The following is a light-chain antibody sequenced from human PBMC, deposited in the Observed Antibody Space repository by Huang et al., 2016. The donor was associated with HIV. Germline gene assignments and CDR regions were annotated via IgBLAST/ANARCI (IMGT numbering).Light chain of an antibody. V-gene: IGKV1-13*02. Sequence: AIHLTQSPSSLSASVGDRVTITCRASQGISSALSWYQQKPGKPPKLLIYDASSLEGGVPSRCSGSGSGTDFTLTISSLQPEDFASYYCQQFKSNPLTFGGGTRVEIK. CDR2: DAS. CDR1: QGISSA. J-gene: IGKJ4*01. CDR3: QQFKSNPLT.